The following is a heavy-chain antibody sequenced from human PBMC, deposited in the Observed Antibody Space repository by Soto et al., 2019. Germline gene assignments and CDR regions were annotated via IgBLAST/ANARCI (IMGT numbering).Heavy chain of an antibody. V-gene: IGHV1-69*01. J-gene: IGHJ4*02. CDR1: GGTFSSYA. CDR3: ARHPSGVGTYYFDY. D-gene: IGHD3-3*01. CDR2: IIPIFGTA. Sequence: QVQLVQSGAEVKKPGSSVKVSCKASGGTFSSYAISWARQAPGQGREWMGGIIPIFGTANYAQKFQGRVTITEDESTSTDYMELSSLRSEDTDVYYCARHPSGVGTYYFDYWGQGTLVTVSS.